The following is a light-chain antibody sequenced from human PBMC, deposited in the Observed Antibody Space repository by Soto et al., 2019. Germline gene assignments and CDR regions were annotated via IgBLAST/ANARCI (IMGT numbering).Light chain of an antibody. CDR1: QSVSSTY. Sequence: EIVLTQSPGTLSLSPGARATLSCRASQSVSSTYLAWFQQKPGQAPRLLIYETSSRATGIPDRFSGSGSGTDFNLTISRLEPEDFAVYYCQQYGTSFPFGQGTKLEIK. V-gene: IGKV3-20*01. CDR3: QQYGTSFP. CDR2: ETS. J-gene: IGKJ2*01.